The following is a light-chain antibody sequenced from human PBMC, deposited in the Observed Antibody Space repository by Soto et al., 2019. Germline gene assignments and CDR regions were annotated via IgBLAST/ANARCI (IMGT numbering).Light chain of an antibody. Sequence: EIVVTQPPGTLSFSPGERATLSFRASQSVSSSYLAWYQQKPGQAPRLLIYGASSRATGIPDRFSGSGSGTDFTLTISRLEPEDFAVYYCQQYASSPPTFGQGTKVDI. CDR1: QSVSSSY. J-gene: IGKJ1*01. V-gene: IGKV3-20*01. CDR3: QQYASSPPT. CDR2: GAS.